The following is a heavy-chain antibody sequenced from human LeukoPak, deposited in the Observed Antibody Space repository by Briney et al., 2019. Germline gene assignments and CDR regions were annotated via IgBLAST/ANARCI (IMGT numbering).Heavy chain of an antibody. CDR2: ISGTGGST. D-gene: IGHD1-26*01. Sequence: GGSLRLSCAASGFTFSSYAMNWVRQAPGKGLEWVSDISGTGGSTYYADSVKGRFTISRDNSKNTLSLQMNSLRAEDTAVYYCAKGDTTWELPHDYWGQGTLVTASS. CDR1: GFTFSSYA. J-gene: IGHJ4*02. CDR3: AKGDTTWELPHDY. V-gene: IGHV3-23*01.